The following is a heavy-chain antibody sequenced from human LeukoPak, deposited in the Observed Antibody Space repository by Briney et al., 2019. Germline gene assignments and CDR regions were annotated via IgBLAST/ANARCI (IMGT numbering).Heavy chain of an antibody. CDR1: GDSISADTYY. Sequence: SETLSLTCTVSGDSISADTYYWGWIRQPPGKGLEWIGSIYSSGNTFYNPSLKSRASISVDRSKNQMSLKIRSVTAADTAVYYCARLSGFYRGQGTRVTVSS. CDR2: IYSSGNT. CDR3: ARLSGFY. D-gene: IGHD5-12*01. V-gene: IGHV4-39*01. J-gene: IGHJ4*02.